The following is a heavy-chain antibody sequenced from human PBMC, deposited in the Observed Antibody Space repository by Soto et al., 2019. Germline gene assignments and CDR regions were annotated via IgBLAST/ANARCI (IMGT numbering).Heavy chain of an antibody. D-gene: IGHD6-13*01. V-gene: IGHV1-18*01. J-gene: IGHJ6*02. CDR3: ARENSSSWYSPLVYGMDV. CDR1: GYTFTSYG. Sequence: ASVKVSCKASGYTFTSYGISWVRQAPGQGLEWMGWISAYNGNTNYAQKLQGRVTMTTDTSTSTAYMELSSLRSEDTAVYYCARENSSSWYSPLVYGMDVWGQGTTVTVSS. CDR2: ISAYNGNT.